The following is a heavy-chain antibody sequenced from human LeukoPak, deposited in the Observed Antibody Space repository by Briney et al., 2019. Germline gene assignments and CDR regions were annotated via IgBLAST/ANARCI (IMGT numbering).Heavy chain of an antibody. CDR3: AKILFGESTYDAFDI. D-gene: IGHD3-10*01. J-gene: IGHJ3*02. CDR1: GFTFSSYG. CDR2: IWYDGSNK. V-gene: IGHV3-33*06. Sequence: GRSLRLSCAASGFTFSSYGMHWVRQAPGKGLEWVAIIWYDGSNKYYADSVKGRFTISRDNSKNTLYLQVSSLRAEDTAVYYCAKILFGESTYDAFDIWGQGTMVTVSS.